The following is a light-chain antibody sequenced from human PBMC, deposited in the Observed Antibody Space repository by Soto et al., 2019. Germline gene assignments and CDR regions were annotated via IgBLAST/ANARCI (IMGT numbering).Light chain of an antibody. CDR3: QQRSNWPPLYS. CDR2: DAS. J-gene: IGKJ2*03. Sequence: EIVLTQSPVTLSLSPGERATFSCRASQRVSTYLAWYQQKPGQAPRLLIYDASNRAAGVPARFSGSGSGADFTLTISSLEPEDFAVYYCQQRSNWPPLYSFGPGTKLEIK. CDR1: QRVSTY. V-gene: IGKV3-11*01.